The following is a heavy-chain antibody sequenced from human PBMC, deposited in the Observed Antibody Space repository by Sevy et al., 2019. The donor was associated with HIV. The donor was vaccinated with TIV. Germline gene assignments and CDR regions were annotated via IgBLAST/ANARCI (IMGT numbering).Heavy chain of an antibody. CDR3: ARVRGYCSSTSCYFYFDY. Sequence: ASVKVSCKASGYTFTGYYMHWVRQAPGQGLEWMGWINPNSVGTNYAQKFQGRVTMTRDTSISTADMELSRLRSDDTAVYYCARVRGYCSSTSCYFYFDYWGQGTLVTVSS. CDR1: GYTFTGYY. D-gene: IGHD2-2*01. V-gene: IGHV1-2*02. J-gene: IGHJ4*02. CDR2: INPNSVGT.